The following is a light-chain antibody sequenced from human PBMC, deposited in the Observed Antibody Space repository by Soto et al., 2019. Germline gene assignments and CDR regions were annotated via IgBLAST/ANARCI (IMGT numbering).Light chain of an antibody. CDR2: GNN. CDR1: SSNIGASYD. J-gene: IGLJ1*01. CDR3: QSYDSSLSGYV. Sequence: QSVLTQPPSVSGAPGQRVTISCTGSSNIGASYDVHWYQQLPGTAPKLLMYGNNNRPSGVPDRFAGPKSGTSASLAITWLQDEDEADYYCQSYDSSLSGYVFGTGTKLTVL. V-gene: IGLV1-40*01.